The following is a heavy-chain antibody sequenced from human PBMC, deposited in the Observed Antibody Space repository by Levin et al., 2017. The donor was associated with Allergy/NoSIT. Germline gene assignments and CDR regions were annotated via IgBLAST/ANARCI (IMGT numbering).Heavy chain of an antibody. CDR2: INWKGGRT. D-gene: IGHD6-19*01. J-gene: IGHJ4*02. CDR3: ARDKGIAVAGGFDY. Sequence: RGESLKISCAASGFTFDDYGMNWVRQAPGKWLEWVSGINWKGGRTGYADSVKGRFTISRDNAKNSLYLQMNSLRAEDTALYYCARDKGIAVAGGFDYWGQGTLVTVSS. CDR1: GFTFDDYG. V-gene: IGHV3-20*04.